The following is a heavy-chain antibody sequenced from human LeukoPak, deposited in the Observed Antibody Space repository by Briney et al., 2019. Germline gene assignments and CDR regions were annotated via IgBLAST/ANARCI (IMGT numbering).Heavy chain of an antibody. J-gene: IGHJ4*02. CDR2: IVYSGNT. D-gene: IGHD2-15*01. CDR1: GGSFSSYY. CDR3: ARDRAATHSLDY. Sequence: SETLSLTCTVSGGSFSSYYWSWLRHPPGRALEGIWLIVYSGNTNYTPSLTSRPTIATDPSKSQISQKISCVPAADPAVYYCARDRAATHSLDYWGQGTLVTASS. V-gene: IGHV4-59*01.